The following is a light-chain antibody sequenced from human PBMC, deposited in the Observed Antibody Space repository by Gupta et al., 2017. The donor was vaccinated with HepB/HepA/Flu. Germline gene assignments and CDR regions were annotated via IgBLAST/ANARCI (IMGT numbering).Light chain of an antibody. CDR3: QSRDSNGNNVV. CDR2: GKN. CDR1: SLRSYY. Sequence: SSELTQDPAVSVALGQTVRITCQGDSLRSYYASWYQQKPGQAPVLVIYGKNNRPSGIPDRFSGSSSGNTVSLTITGAQAEDEADYYCQSRDSNGNNVVLGGGTKLTVL. J-gene: IGLJ2*01. V-gene: IGLV3-19*01.